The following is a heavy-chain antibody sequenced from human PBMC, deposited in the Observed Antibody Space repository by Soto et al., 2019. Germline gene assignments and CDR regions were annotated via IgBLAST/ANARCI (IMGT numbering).Heavy chain of an antibody. CDR3: AKSPHCTNGVCYIDY. J-gene: IGHJ4*02. V-gene: IGHV3-30*18. D-gene: IGHD2-8*01. Sequence: GGSLRLSCAASGFTFSSYGMHWVRQAPGKGLEWVAVISYDGSNKYYADSVKGRFTISRDNSKNTLYLQMNSLRAEDTAVYYCAKSPHCTNGVCYIDYWGQGTLVTVSS. CDR2: ISYDGSNK. CDR1: GFTFSSYG.